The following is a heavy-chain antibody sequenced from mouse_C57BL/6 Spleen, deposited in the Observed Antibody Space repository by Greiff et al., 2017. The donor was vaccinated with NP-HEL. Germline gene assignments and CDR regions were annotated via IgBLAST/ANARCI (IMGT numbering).Heavy chain of an antibody. J-gene: IGHJ2*01. D-gene: IGHD3-2*02. CDR1: GYTFTDYN. CDR3: ATAQATDFDY. Sequence: EVQLQQSGPELVKPGASVKMSCKASGYTFTDYNMHWVKQSHGKSLEWIGYINPNNGGTSYNQKFKGKATLTVNKSSSTAYMELRSLTSEDSAVYYCATAQATDFDYWGQGTTLTVSS. CDR2: INPNNGGT. V-gene: IGHV1-22*01.